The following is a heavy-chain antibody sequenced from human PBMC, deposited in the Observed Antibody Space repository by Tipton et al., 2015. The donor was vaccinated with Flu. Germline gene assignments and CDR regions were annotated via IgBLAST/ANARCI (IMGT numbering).Heavy chain of an antibody. CDR3: ARAPVTSGRGVPQSFHH. D-gene: IGHD3-10*01. CDR2: IKSKTDSGTR. J-gene: IGHJ1*01. V-gene: IGHV3-15*01. Sequence: SLRLSCVASGLTFSEAWMSWVRQAPGKGLEWVGRIKSKTDSGTRDFAAPVKGRFSISRDDSKNTLYLQMNSLRSDDTAVYYCARAPVTSGRGVPQSFHHWGQGTLVTVSS. CDR1: GLTFSEAW.